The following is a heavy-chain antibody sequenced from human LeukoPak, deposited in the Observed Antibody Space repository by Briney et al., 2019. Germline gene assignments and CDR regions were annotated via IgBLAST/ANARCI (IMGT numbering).Heavy chain of an antibody. CDR2: IHPSGGST. CDR1: GYTFTSYY. D-gene: IGHD4-17*01. V-gene: IGHV1-46*01. CDR3: ARDGGGMYGDYVKDPFDY. Sequence: ASVKVSCKASGYTFTSYYMHWVRQAPGQGLEWMGIIHPSGGSTSYAQKFQGRVTMTRDMSTSTVYMELSSLRSEGTAVYYCARDGGGMYGDYVKDPFDYWGQGTLSPSPQ. J-gene: IGHJ4*02.